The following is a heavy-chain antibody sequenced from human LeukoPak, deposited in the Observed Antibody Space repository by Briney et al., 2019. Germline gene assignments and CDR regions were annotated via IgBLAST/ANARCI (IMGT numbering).Heavy chain of an antibody. CDR3: PRDCRTSIAAAGTPNWFDP. CDR1: GGSISSRHW. Sequence: SETLSLSCAVSGGSISSRHWGRWVCQPPGTGLEWIGEIYHSRSTNYNPSLKSRVTISVDKSKNQFSLKLSSVTAAGTAMYYCPRDCRTSIAAAGTPNWFDPWGQGTLVTVSS. CDR2: IYHSRST. J-gene: IGHJ5*02. D-gene: IGHD6-13*01. V-gene: IGHV4-4*02.